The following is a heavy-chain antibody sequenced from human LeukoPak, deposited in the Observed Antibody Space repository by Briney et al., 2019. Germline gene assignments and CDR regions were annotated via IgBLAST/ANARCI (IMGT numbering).Heavy chain of an antibody. CDR3: ASTPGYYYYMDV. V-gene: IGHV4-59*11. Sequence: SETLSPTCTVSGGSISSHYWSWIRQPPGKGLEWIGYIYYSGSTNYNPSLKSRVTISVDTSKNQFSLKLSSVTAADTAVYYCASTPGYYYYMDVWGKGTTVTVSS. D-gene: IGHD1-14*01. J-gene: IGHJ6*03. CDR1: GGSISSHY. CDR2: IYYSGST.